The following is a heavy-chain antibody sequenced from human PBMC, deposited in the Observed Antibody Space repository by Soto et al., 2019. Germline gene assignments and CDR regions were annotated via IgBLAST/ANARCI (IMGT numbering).Heavy chain of an antibody. J-gene: IGHJ4*02. Sequence: GGSLRLSCAASGFTFDDYAMHWVRQAPGKGLEWVSAISGSGGSTYYADSVKGRFTISRDNSKNTLYLQMNSLRAEDTAVYYCAKDSTGAPNYFDYWGQGTLVTVSS. CDR3: AKDSTGAPNYFDY. V-gene: IGHV3-23*01. CDR2: ISGSGGST. D-gene: IGHD7-27*01. CDR1: GFTFDDYA.